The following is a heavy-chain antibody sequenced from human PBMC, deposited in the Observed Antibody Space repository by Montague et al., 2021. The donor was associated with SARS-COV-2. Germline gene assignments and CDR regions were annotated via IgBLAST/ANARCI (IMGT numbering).Heavy chain of an antibody. CDR1: GGSFSGYY. V-gene: IGHV4-34*01. CDR2: INHSGST. Sequence: SETLSLTCAVYGGSFSGYYWNWIRQPPGKGLEWIGEINHSGSTNYNPSLKSRVTISVDTSKNQFSLKLSSVTAADTAVYYCARGARQAYGFRIGCFDSWGQGTLVTVSS. D-gene: IGHD3-10*01. CDR3: ARGARQAYGFRIGCFDS. J-gene: IGHJ4*02.